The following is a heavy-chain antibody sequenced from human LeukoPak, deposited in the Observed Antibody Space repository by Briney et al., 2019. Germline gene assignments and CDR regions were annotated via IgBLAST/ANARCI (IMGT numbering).Heavy chain of an antibody. CDR2: ISADNGNT. Sequence: ASVKVSCKASGYTFTGYYMHWVRQATGQGLEWMGWISADNGNTDYAQRFQGRVTMTTDTSTSTAYMELRSLRSDDTAVYYCARGSDYDDYFYMDFWGKGTTVTVSS. CDR3: ARGSDYDDYFYMDF. J-gene: IGHJ6*03. V-gene: IGHV1-18*04. CDR1: GYTFTGYY.